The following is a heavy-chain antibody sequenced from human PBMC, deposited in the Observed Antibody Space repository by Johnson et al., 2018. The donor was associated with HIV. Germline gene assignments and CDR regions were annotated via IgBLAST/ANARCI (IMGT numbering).Heavy chain of an antibody. V-gene: IGHV3-30*18. D-gene: IGHD3-10*01. CDR3: AKDAGSGSSWEFAFDI. CDR1: GFTFSRCG. J-gene: IGHJ3*02. CDR2: ISNDGSAK. Sequence: QVQLVESGGGVVQPGRSLRFSCAASGFTFSRCGMHWVRQAPGKGLEWAAVISNDGSAKYYAYSVKGRFTISRDNSKNTLYLQMNSLRPEDTAVYFCAKDAGSGSSWEFAFDIWGQGTKVTVSS.